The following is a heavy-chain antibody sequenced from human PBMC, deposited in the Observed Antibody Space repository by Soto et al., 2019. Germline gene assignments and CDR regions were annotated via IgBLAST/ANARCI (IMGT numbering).Heavy chain of an antibody. D-gene: IGHD1-26*01. Sequence: GGSLRLSCAASGFTVSSNYMSWVRQAPGKGLEWVSVIYSGGSTYYADSVKGRFTISRDNSKNTLYLQMNSLRAEDTAVYYCARSHSGSPPGWFDPWGQGTLVTVSS. CDR3: ARSHSGSPPGWFDP. CDR1: GFTVSSNY. CDR2: IYSGGST. V-gene: IGHV3-53*01. J-gene: IGHJ5*02.